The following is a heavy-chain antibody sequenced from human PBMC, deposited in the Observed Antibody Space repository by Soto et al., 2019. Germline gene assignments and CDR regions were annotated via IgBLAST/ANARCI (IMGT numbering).Heavy chain of an antibody. J-gene: IGHJ6*02. D-gene: IGHD2-15*01. CDR1: GFTFNSYA. V-gene: IGHV3-23*01. CDR3: AKAVDPNYFSYYGMDV. CDR2: VSGSGGST. Sequence: GGSLRLSCAASGFTFNSYAMNWVRQAPGKGLEWVSGVSGSGGSTHYADSVKGRFTISRDHSKNTLYLQMNSLRAEDTAVYFCAKAVDPNYFSYYGMDVWGQGTTVTVSS.